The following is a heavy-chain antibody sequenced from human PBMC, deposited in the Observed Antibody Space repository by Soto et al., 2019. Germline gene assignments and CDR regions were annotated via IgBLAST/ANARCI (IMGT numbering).Heavy chain of an antibody. CDR1: GFTFSSYC. J-gene: IGHJ6*02. Sequence: LRLCCVASGFTFSSYCMHWVRQAPGKGLEWVAVIWYDGSKKYYADSVKGRFTISRDNSANTLYVQINSLRAEDTAVYYCARATYFYDSSGYSGYGLDVWGPGTTVTVSS. D-gene: IGHD3-22*01. CDR3: ARATYFYDSSGYSGYGLDV. V-gene: IGHV3-33*01. CDR2: IWYDGSKK.